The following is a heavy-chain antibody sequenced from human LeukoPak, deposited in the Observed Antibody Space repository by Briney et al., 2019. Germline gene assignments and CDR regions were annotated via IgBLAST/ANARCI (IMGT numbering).Heavy chain of an antibody. CDR2: ISGSGGST. V-gene: IGHV3-23*01. CDR3: AKDRSSIAAFDY. Sequence: PGGSLRLSCAASGFTFSSYSMNWVRQAPGKGLEWVSAISGSGGSTYYADSVKGRFTISRDNSKNTLYLQMNSLRAEDTAVYYCAKDRSSIAAFDYWGQGTLVTVSS. J-gene: IGHJ4*02. CDR1: GFTFSSYS. D-gene: IGHD6-6*01.